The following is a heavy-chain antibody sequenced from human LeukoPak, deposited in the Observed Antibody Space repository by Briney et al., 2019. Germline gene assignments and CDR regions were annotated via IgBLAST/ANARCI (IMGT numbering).Heavy chain of an antibody. CDR3: ARAEVRGYYFDY. J-gene: IGHJ4*02. Sequence: AVKVSCKASVGTFISYAISWVRQAPAQGLEGMGRIIPILGIANYAQKFQGRVTITTDKSTSSAYMELSSPRSEESVVYYCARAEVRGYYFDYWGQGTLVTVSS. CDR1: VGTFISYA. D-gene: IGHD3-10*01. CDR2: IIPILGIA. V-gene: IGHV1-69*04.